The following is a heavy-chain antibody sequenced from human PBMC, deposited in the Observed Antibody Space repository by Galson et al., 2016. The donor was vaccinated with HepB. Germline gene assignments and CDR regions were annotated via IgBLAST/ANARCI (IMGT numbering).Heavy chain of an antibody. D-gene: IGHD3-16*01. Sequence: SLRLSCAASGFTFSTYGMSWVRQASGKGLEWVSGFSGSGDNTYYADSVKGRFTISRDNSKNTLYLQMNSLRAEDTAVYYCAGGEDGVAGTRYGYYYAMDVWGQGTTVTVSS. V-gene: IGHV3-23*01. J-gene: IGHJ6*02. CDR1: GFTFSTYG. CDR3: AGGEDGVAGTRYGYYYAMDV. CDR2: FSGSGDNT.